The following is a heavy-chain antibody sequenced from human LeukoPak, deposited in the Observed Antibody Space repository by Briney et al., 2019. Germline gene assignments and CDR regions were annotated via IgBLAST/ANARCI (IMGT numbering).Heavy chain of an antibody. CDR3: ARDRTTRGSAFDI. V-gene: IGHV4-59*01. CDR1: GGSISSYY. Sequence: SETLSLTCTVSGGSISSYYWSWIRQPPGKGLEWIGYIYYSGSTNYNPSLKSRVTISVDTSKNQFSLKLSSVTAADTAVYYCARDRTTRGSAFDIWGQGTMVTVSS. CDR2: IYYSGST. D-gene: IGHD1-1*01. J-gene: IGHJ3*02.